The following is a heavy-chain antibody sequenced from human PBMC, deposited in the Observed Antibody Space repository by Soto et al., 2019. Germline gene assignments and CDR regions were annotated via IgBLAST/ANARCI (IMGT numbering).Heavy chain of an antibody. CDR3: ARLRRGLLRDYYYYAMDV. D-gene: IGHD3-10*01. V-gene: IGHV5-51*01. CDR2: IYPGESDT. J-gene: IGHJ6*02. Sequence: VESLKISCKGSGYSFTSYWIGWVRQMRVKGLEWMGIIYPGESDTRYSPSLEGQVTISADKSISTAYLQWSSLKASDTAMYYCARLRRGLLRDYYYYAMDVWGQGTTVTVSS. CDR1: GYSFTSYW.